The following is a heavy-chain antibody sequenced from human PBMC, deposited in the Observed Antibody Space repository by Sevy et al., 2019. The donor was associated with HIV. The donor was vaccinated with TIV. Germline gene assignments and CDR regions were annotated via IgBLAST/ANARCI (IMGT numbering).Heavy chain of an antibody. V-gene: IGHV3-53*01. Sequence: GGSLRLSCAASGFTVSSSYMTWIRQAPGKGLEWVSVIYSGGSIYYGDSVKGRFTISRDNSRNTVSLQMNSLRAEDTAVYYWASGTRDGYGTWAYWGQGTLVTVSS. CDR1: GFTVSSSY. J-gene: IGHJ4*02. D-gene: IGHD1-7*01. CDR3: ASGTRDGYGTWAY. CDR2: IYSGGSI.